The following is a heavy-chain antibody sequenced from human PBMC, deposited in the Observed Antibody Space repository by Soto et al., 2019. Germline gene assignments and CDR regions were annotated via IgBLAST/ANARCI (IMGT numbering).Heavy chain of an antibody. CDR2: ISGSGGST. CDR1: GFTFSSYA. Sequence: GGSLRLSCAASGFTFSSYAMSWVRQAPGKGLEWVSAISGSGGSTYYADSVKGRFTISRDNSENTLYLQMNSLRAEDTAVYYCAKDSYYYDRSGYIDYWGQGTLVTVSS. V-gene: IGHV3-23*01. J-gene: IGHJ4*02. D-gene: IGHD3-22*01. CDR3: AKDSYYYDRSGYIDY.